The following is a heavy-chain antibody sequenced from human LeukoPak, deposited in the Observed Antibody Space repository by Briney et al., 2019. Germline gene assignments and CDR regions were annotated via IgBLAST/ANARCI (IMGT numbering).Heavy chain of an antibody. V-gene: IGHV3-9*01. J-gene: IGHJ3*02. Sequence: GRSLRLFCAASGFTFDDYAIHWVRQAPGKGLEWVSGISWNSGSIGYADSVKGRFTISRDNAKNSLYLQMNSLRAEDTALYYCAKAARDAADAFDIWGQGTMVTVSS. CDR1: GFTFDDYA. CDR2: ISWNSGSI. CDR3: AKAARDAADAFDI. D-gene: IGHD5-24*01.